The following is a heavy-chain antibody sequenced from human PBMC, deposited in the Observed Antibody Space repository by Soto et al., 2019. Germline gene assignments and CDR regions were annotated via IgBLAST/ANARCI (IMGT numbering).Heavy chain of an antibody. CDR1: GGSMSSGAYY. CDR3: ASSYSGYLDN. CDR2: IYHTGNT. Sequence: SETLSLTCSVSGGSMSSGAYYWNWIRQHPVKGLEWIAYIYHTGNTYYNPSLRSRTTISVDTSENQFSLKLTSVTDADTAVYYCASSYSGYLDNWGQGTLVTV. J-gene: IGHJ4*02. V-gene: IGHV4-31*03. D-gene: IGHD3-22*01.